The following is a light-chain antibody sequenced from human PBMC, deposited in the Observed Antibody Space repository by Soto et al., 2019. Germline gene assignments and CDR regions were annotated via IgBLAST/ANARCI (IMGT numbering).Light chain of an antibody. CDR2: GAS. CDR1: RNINTY. V-gene: IGKV1-39*01. CDR3: QQTSGAPFT. Sequence: DIQMAQSPSSLSASVGDTITITCRASRNINTYLNWYQQKPGKAPKLLIFGASSLQSGVPSRFSGSGSRTDFTLTINSLQPEDFATYCCQQTSGAPFTFGPGTKVDIQ. J-gene: IGKJ3*01.